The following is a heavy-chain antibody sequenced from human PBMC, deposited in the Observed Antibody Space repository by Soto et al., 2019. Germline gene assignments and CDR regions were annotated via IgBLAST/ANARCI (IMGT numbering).Heavy chain of an antibody. Sequence: EVQLVESGGGLVQPGGSLRLSCTASGFTFSSHDMHWVRQVTGKGLEWVSGIESDGDAKYLASVKGRFSISRENAKNSLDRQMNSLRAEDTAVYYCARGGIEGVTWNWFDTWGQGTLVTVSS. D-gene: IGHD3-16*01. V-gene: IGHV3-13*01. J-gene: IGHJ5*02. CDR2: IESDGDA. CDR1: GFTFSSHD. CDR3: ARGGIEGVTWNWFDT.